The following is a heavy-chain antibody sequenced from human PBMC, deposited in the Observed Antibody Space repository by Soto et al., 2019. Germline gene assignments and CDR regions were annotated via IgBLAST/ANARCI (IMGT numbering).Heavy chain of an antibody. CDR3: AREQSGAFDY. Sequence: QVPLVESGGGVVQPGRSLRLSCAASGFTFSSYAMHWVRQAPGKGLEWVAVISYDGSNKYYADSVKGRFTISRDNSKNTLYLQMNSLRAEDTAVYYCAREQSGAFDYWGQGTLVTVSS. J-gene: IGHJ4*02. D-gene: IGHD3-10*01. CDR2: ISYDGSNK. V-gene: IGHV3-30-3*01. CDR1: GFTFSSYA.